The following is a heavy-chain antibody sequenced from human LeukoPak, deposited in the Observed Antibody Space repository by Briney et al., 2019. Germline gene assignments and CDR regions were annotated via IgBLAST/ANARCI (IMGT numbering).Heavy chain of an antibody. Sequence: GGSLRLSCAPSGSTFRSYWMHWVRQAPGKGLVWVSRINSDGSSTSYADSVKGRSTISRDNAKNTLYLQMNSLKAEDTAVYHCARDRGGSAFDILGQGTMVTVSS. J-gene: IGHJ3*02. CDR3: ARDRGGSAFDI. CDR1: GSTFRSYW. V-gene: IGHV3-74*01. CDR2: INSDGSST. D-gene: IGHD3-10*01.